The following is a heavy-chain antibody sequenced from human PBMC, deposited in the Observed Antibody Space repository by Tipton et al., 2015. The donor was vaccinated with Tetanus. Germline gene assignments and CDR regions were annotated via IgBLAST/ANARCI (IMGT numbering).Heavy chain of an antibody. CDR1: GFTFSSHS. CDR2: ISSTSSYI. V-gene: IGHV3-21*01. J-gene: IGHJ4*02. Sequence: SLRLSCAASGFTFSSHSINWVRQSPGKGLQWVSSISSTSSYISYTDSVKGRFTISGDNGRNSLFLQMNNLTEEDTGIYYCVTGRVFDYWGQGTLVTVSS. CDR3: VTGRVFDY.